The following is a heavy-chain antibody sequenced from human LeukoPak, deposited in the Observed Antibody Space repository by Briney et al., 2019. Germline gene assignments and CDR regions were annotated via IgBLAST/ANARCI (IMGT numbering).Heavy chain of an antibody. D-gene: IGHD3-3*01. V-gene: IGHV3-9*01. CDR1: GFTFDDYA. CDR3: AKDITSSGHDAFDI. Sequence: PGRSLRLSCAASGFTFDDYAMHWVRQAPGKGLEWVSGISWNSGSIGYADSVKGRFTISRDNAKNSLYLQMNSLRAEDTALYYCAKDITSSGHDAFDIWGQGTMVTVSS. CDR2: ISWNSGSI. J-gene: IGHJ3*02.